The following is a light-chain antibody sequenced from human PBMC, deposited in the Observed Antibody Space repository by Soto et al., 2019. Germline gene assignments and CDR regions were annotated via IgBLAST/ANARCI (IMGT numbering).Light chain of an antibody. Sequence: DIKMTQPPSTLSASVGDTVTITCRASQTISVSLAWYQQKPGKAPNLLIYDASTLQGGVPSRFSGSGSGTEFTLTVTSLQPEDFATYFCQQYDKYSTFGHGTKVDIK. V-gene: IGKV1-5*01. CDR3: QQYDKYST. CDR2: DAS. J-gene: IGKJ1*01. CDR1: QTISVS.